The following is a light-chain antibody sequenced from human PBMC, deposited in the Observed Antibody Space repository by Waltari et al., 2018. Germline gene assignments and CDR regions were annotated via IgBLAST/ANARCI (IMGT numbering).Light chain of an antibody. CDR2: SNN. Sequence: QSVLTQPPSASGTPGQRVTISCSGSSSNIGSNTVNWYQQLPGTAPKLLIYSNNQPPAGVPDRFSGSKSGTSASLAISWLQSADEADYYCASWDDSLNGPLFGGGTKLTVL. CDR1: SSNIGSNT. J-gene: IGLJ2*01. CDR3: ASWDDSLNGPL. V-gene: IGLV1-44*01.